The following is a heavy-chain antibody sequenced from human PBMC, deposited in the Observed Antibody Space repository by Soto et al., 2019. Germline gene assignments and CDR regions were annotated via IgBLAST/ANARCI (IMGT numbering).Heavy chain of an antibody. CDR2: IYWDDDK. Sequence: QITLKESGPTLVEPTQTLTLTCSLSGFSISTSGVGVGWIRQTPGKALEWLVFIYWDDDKRYSPSLKSRLAITKDTFKNGVVLTMTDMDPVDTGTYYCAHRRDYYGDWNSGQFDYWGQGTLVTVSS. CDR1: GFSISTSGVG. CDR3: AHRRDYYGDWNSGQFDY. J-gene: IGHJ4*02. V-gene: IGHV2-5*02. D-gene: IGHD4-17*01.